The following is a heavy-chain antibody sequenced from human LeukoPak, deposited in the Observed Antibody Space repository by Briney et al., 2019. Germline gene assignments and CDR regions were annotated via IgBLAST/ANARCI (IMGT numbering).Heavy chain of an antibody. CDR1: GGTFSSYA. V-gene: IGHV1-69*05. Sequence: ASVKVSCKASGGTFSSYAISWMRQAPGQGLEWMGVIIPIFGTANYAQKFQGRVTIITDESTSTAYMELSSLRSEDTAVYYCARGVVNYYYYYMDVWGKGTTVTVSS. CDR2: IIPIFGTA. J-gene: IGHJ6*03. CDR3: ARGVVNYYYYYMDV.